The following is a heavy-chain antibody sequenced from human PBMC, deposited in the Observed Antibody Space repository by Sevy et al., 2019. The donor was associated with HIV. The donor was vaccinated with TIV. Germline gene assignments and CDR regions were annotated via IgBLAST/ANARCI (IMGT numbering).Heavy chain of an antibody. V-gene: IGHV3-7*03. Sequence: GGSLRLSCAASGFTFSSYWMSWVRQAPGKGLEWVANIKQDGSEKYYVDSVKGRFTISRDNAKNSLYLQMNSLRAEDTAVYYCARALYNWNPPYFDYWCQGTLVTVSS. D-gene: IGHD1-20*01. CDR3: ARALYNWNPPYFDY. J-gene: IGHJ4*02. CDR1: GFTFSSYW. CDR2: IKQDGSEK.